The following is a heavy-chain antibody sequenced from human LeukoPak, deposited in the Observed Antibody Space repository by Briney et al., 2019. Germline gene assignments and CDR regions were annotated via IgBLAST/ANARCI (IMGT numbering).Heavy chain of an antibody. CDR3: ARAGFCSAGSCYVFDY. D-gene: IGHD2-15*01. V-gene: IGHV1-2*02. CDR2: ISPNSGGT. J-gene: IGHJ4*02. Sequence: GPSVKVSCKASGYTFTAYYIHWVRQAPGQGLEWMGWISPNSGGTFYAQTFQGRVAMTRDTSISTVYMDLSSLRSDDTAIYFCARAGFCSAGSCYVFDYWGQGSLVTVSA. CDR1: GYTFTAYY.